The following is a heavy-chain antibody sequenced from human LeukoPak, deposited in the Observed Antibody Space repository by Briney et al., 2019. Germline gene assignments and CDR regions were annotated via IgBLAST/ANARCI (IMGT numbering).Heavy chain of an antibody. Sequence: SETLSLTCTVSGGSISSYYWSWIRQPPGKGLEWIGYIYYSGSTNYNPSLKSRVTISVDTSKNQFSLKLSSVTAADTAVYYCARDNGSGSYYNGESWFDPWGQGTLVTVSS. CDR2: IYYSGST. CDR1: GGSISSYY. V-gene: IGHV4-59*12. CDR3: ARDNGSGSYYNGESWFDP. J-gene: IGHJ5*02. D-gene: IGHD3-10*01.